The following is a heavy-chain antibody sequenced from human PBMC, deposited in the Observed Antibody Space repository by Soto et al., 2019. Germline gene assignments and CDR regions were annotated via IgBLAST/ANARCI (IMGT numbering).Heavy chain of an antibody. D-gene: IGHD2-21*01. CDR3: ARGFYSSFDY. V-gene: IGHV4-59*01. CDR2: IYYSGSA. J-gene: IGHJ4*02. Sequence: SETLSLTCTVSGGSISTYYWSWIRQPPGKGLEWIGYIYYSGSANYNPSLKSRVTISVDTSRNQFSLKLSSVTAADTAVYYCARGFYSSFDYWGQGTLVTVS. CDR1: GGSISTYY.